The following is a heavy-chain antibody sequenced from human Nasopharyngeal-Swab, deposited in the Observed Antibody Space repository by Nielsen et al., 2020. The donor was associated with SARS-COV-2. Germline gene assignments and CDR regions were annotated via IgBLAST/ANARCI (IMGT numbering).Heavy chain of an antibody. Sequence: ASVKVSCKASGYTFTSYAMNWVRQAPGQGLEWMGWINTNTGNPTYAQGFTGRFVFSLDTSVSTAYLQISSIKAEDTAVYYCARGNLEWLFVHYYYYGMDVWGQGTTVTVSS. V-gene: IGHV7-4-1*02. CDR1: GYTFTSYA. CDR3: ARGNLEWLFVHYYYYGMDV. D-gene: IGHD3-3*01. J-gene: IGHJ6*02. CDR2: INTNTGNP.